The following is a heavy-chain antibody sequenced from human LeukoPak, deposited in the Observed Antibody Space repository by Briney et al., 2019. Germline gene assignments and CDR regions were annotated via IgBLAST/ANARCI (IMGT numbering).Heavy chain of an antibody. CDR1: GFTFSSYA. CDR2: ISYDGSNK. Sequence: GGSLRLSCAASGFTFSSYAMHWVRQAPGKGLEWVAVISYDGSNKYYADSVKGRFTISRDNSNNTLSLQMNSLKAEDTAVYYCAKGRMMATIMISFDYWGRGTLVTVSS. CDR3: AKGRMMATIMISFDY. D-gene: IGHD5-24*01. V-gene: IGHV3-30-3*01. J-gene: IGHJ4*02.